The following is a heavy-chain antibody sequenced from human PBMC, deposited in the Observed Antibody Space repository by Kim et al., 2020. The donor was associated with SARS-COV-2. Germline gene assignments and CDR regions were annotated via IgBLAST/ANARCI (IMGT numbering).Heavy chain of an antibody. D-gene: IGHD5-12*01. V-gene: IGHV1-46*01. Sequence: STSYAQKFQGRVTMTRDTSTSTVYMERSSLRSEDTAVYYCVAMATISSDYWGQGTLVTVSS. CDR3: VAMATISSDY. J-gene: IGHJ4*02. CDR2: ST.